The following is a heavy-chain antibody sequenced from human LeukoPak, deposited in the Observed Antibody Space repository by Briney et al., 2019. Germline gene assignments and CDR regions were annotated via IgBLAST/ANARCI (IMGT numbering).Heavy chain of an antibody. CDR3: ARVPDYYYYYYMDV. CDR1: GGSINSYY. J-gene: IGHJ6*03. Sequence: SETLSLTCTVSGGSINSYYWSWIRQPAGKGLEWIGRIYTSGSTNYNPSLKSRVTISVDTSKNQFSLKLSSVTAADTAVYYCARVPDYYYYYYMDVWGKGTTVTISS. V-gene: IGHV4-4*07. CDR2: IYTSGST.